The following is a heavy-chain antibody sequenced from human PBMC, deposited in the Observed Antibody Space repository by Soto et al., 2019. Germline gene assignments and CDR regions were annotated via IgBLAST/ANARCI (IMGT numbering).Heavy chain of an antibody. CDR2: IKSKTDGGTT. Sequence: WGSLRLSCSASGCTFNNAWVNCVRQAPGKGLEWVGRIKSKTDGGTTDYAAPVKGRFTISRDDSKNTLYLQMNSLKTEDTAVYYCTIDWWELPFFYWGQGTLVTVSS. CDR1: GCTFNNAW. CDR3: TIDWWELPFFY. J-gene: IGHJ4*02. V-gene: IGHV3-15*07. D-gene: IGHD1-26*01.